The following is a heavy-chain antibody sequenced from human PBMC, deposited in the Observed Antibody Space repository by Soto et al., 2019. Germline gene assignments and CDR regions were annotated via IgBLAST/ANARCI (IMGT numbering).Heavy chain of an antibody. CDR2: IYDNGIT. CDR1: GGSISGGRYY. V-gene: IGHV4-31*03. Sequence: QVPLQESGPGLVKPSQTLSLTCNVSGGSISGGRYYWNWIRQHPGKGLEWIGNIYDNGITYYNPSLKSRVIIADDTSKNQFSLRLSSVTAADTAVYYCTRDRGFGMDVWGQGTTVTVSS. J-gene: IGHJ6*02. CDR3: TRDRGFGMDV.